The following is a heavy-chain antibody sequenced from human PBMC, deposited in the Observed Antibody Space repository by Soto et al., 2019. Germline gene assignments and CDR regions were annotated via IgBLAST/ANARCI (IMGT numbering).Heavy chain of an antibody. CDR1: GFTFDDYA. Sequence: EVQLVESGGGLVQPGRSLRLSCAASGFTFDDYAMHWVRQAPGKGLEWVSGISWNSGSIGYADSVKGRFTISRDNPKNSLYLQMNSLRAADTVLYDCAKDPQSGSLRSYYFDYSGQGTMVTVAS. V-gene: IGHV3-9*01. CDR2: ISWNSGSI. D-gene: IGHD5-12*01. J-gene: IGHJ4*02. CDR3: AKDPQSGSLRSYYFDY.